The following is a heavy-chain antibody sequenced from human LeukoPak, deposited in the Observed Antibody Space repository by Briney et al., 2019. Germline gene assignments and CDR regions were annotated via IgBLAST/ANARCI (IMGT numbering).Heavy chain of an antibody. J-gene: IGHJ5*02. CDR2: IVVGSGNT. D-gene: IGHD3-22*01. V-gene: IGHV1-58*02. CDR1: GFTFTSSA. CDR3: AAGYYDSSGYQNWFDP. Sequence: ASVKVSCKASGFTFTSSAMQWVRQARGQRLEWIGWIVVGSGNTNYAQKFQERVTITRDMSTSTAYMELSSLRSEDTAVYYCAAGYYDSSGYQNWFDPWGQGTLVTVSS.